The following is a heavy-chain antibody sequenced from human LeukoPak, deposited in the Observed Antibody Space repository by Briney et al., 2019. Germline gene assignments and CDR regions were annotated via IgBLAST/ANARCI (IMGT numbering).Heavy chain of an antibody. J-gene: IGHJ4*02. CDR1: GGSISSSSYY. CDR3: ARGLSPRRKSDFDY. Sequence: TSETLSLTCTVSGGSISSSSYYWGWIRQPPGKGLEWIGSIYYSGSTYYNPSLKSRVTISVDTSKNQFSLKLSSVTAADTAVYYCARGLSPRRKSDFDYWGQGTLVTVSS. V-gene: IGHV4-39*07. CDR2: IYYSGST.